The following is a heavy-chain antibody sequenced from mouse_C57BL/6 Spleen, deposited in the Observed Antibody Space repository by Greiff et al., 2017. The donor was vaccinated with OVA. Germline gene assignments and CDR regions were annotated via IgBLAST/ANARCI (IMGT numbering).Heavy chain of an antibody. V-gene: IGHV3-6*01. Sequence: LMESGPGLVKPSQSLSLTCSVTGYSITSGYYWNWIRQFPGNKLEWMGYISYDGSNNYNPSLKNRISITRDTSKNQFFLKLNSVTTEDTATYYCARGVTTVVEEDWFAYWGQGTLVTVSA. J-gene: IGHJ3*01. D-gene: IGHD1-1*01. CDR3: ARGVTTVVEEDWFAY. CDR1: GYSITSGYY. CDR2: ISYDGSN.